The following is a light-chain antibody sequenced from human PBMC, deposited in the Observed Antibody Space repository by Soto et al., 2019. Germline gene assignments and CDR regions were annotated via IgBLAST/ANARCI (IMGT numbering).Light chain of an antibody. CDR3: QKYNSAPFT. CDR1: QGISNY. Sequence: DIQMTQSPSSLSASVGDRVTITCRASQGISNYLAWYKQKPGKVPKLLIYAASTLHSGFPSRFSGSGSGTDFTPTISSLQPEDVATSYCQKYNSAPFTFGPGTNVDIK. CDR2: AAS. J-gene: IGKJ3*01. V-gene: IGKV1-27*01.